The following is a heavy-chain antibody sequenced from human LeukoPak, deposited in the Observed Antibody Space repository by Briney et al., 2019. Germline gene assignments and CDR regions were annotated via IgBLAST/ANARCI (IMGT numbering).Heavy chain of an antibody. D-gene: IGHD6-13*01. CDR3: ARGNKIAAAGH. V-gene: IGHV3-21*01. Sequence: PGGSLRLSCAASGFTFSSYAMSWVRQAPGKGLEWVSSISSSSSYIYYADSVKGRFTISRDNAKNSLYLQMNSLRAEDTAVYYCARGNKIAAAGHWGQGTLVTVSS. CDR2: ISSSSSYI. J-gene: IGHJ4*02. CDR1: GFTFSSYA.